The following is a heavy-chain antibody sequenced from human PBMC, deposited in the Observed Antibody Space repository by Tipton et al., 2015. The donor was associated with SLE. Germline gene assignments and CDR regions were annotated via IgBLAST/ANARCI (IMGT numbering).Heavy chain of an antibody. Sequence: TLSLTCTVSGGSISSGGYYWSWIRQHPGKGLEWIGYIYYSGSTYYNPSLKSQVTISVDTSKNQFSLKLSSVTAAATAVYYCARGPYCSSTSCPIWFDPWGQGTLVTVSS. J-gene: IGHJ5*02. D-gene: IGHD2-2*01. CDR3: ARGPYCSSTSCPIWFDP. V-gene: IGHV4-31*01. CDR2: IYYSGST. CDR1: GGSISSGGYY.